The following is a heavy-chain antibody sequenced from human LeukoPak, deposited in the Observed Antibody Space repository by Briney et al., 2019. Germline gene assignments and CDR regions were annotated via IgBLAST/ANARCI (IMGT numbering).Heavy chain of an antibody. J-gene: IGHJ3*02. Sequence: QPGGSLRLSCAASGFTFSSYAMHWVRQAPGKGLEWVAVISYDGSNKYYADSVKGRFTISRDNSKNTLYLQMSSLRPEDTAVYYCANRRGTQVFGNNIDIWGQGTLVTVSS. CDR2: ISYDGSNK. CDR1: GFTFSSYA. CDR3: ANRRGTQVFGNNIDI. D-gene: IGHD2/OR15-2a*01. V-gene: IGHV3-30-3*01.